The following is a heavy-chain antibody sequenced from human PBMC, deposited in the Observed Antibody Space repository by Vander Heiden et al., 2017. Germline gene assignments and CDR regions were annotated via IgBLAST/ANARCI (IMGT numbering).Heavy chain of an antibody. CDR1: GCTYTSDG. D-gene: IGHD2-2*01. CDR3: ARGERCRSARCLGYNWFEP. CDR2: IIPVFGTT. J-gene: IGHJ5*02. Sequence: HVQLVQSGAEVRKPGSSVKVSCKTSGCTYTSDGIDWVRQAPGQGLEWMGGIIPVFGTTKFAQKFQGRVTITADDSTSTTYMELRALRSEDTAVYYCARGERCRSARCLGYNWFEPWGQGTLVTVSS. V-gene: IGHV1-69*01.